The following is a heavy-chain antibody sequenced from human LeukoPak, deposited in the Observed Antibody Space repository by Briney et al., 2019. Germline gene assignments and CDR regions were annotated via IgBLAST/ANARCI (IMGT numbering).Heavy chain of an antibody. CDR2: ITHGGDSA. V-gene: IGHV3-74*03. D-gene: IGHD2/OR15-2a*01. J-gene: IGHJ4*02. CDR3: ARDSGVSTPLDR. Sequence: HPGGSLRLSCQASGFTFSDYWIPWVRQAPGKGLVWVSRITHGGDSAEYAGSVEGRFTTSRDNAKNTVYLQLNSLRAEDTAVYYCARDSGVSTPLDRWGQGALVTVSS. CDR1: GFTFSDYW.